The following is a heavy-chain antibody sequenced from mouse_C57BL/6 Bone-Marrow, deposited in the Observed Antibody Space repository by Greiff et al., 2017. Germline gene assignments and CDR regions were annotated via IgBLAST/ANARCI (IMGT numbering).Heavy chain of an antibody. CDR2: IHPNSGST. CDR1: GYTFTSYW. D-gene: IGHD2-2*01. J-gene: IGHJ1*03. Sequence: QVQLQQPGAELVKPGASVKLSCKASGYTFTSYWLHWVKQRPGQGLEWIGMIHPNSGSTNYNEKFKSKVTLTVDKTSSTAYMQLSSLTSEDSAVYYWAGGYPWYFDVWGTGTTVTVSS. CDR3: AGGYPWYFDV. V-gene: IGHV1-64*01.